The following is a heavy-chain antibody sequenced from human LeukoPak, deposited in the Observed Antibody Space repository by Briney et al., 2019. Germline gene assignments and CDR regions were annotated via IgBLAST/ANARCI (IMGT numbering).Heavy chain of an antibody. CDR2: IYTSGST. CDR3: ARDTYYYDSSGHSVLDY. CDR1: GGSISSYY. Sequence: SETLSLTCTVSGGSISSYYWSWIRQPAGKGLEWIGRIYTSGSTNYNPSLKSRVTMSVDTSKNQFSLKLSSVTAADTAVYYCARDTYYYDSSGHSVLDYWGQGTLVTVSS. V-gene: IGHV4-4*07. D-gene: IGHD3-22*01. J-gene: IGHJ4*02.